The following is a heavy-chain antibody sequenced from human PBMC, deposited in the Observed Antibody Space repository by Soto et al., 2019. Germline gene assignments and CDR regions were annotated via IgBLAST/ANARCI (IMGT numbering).Heavy chain of an antibody. J-gene: IGHJ6*02. CDR2: IYSGGST. CDR3: ASYCGSYYSGMDV. V-gene: IGHV3-53*02. D-gene: IGHD1-26*01. CDR1: GFTVSSNY. Sequence: EVQLVETGGGLMQPGGSLRLSCAASGFTVSSNYMSWVRQAPGKGLEWVSVIYSGGSTYYADSVKGRFTISRDNSKNTLYLQMNRLRTEATAVYYWASYCGSYYSGMDVWGQGTTVTVSS.